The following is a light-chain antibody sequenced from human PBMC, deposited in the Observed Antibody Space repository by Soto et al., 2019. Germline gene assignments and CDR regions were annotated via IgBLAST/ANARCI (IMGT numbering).Light chain of an antibody. Sequence: QSALTQPPSVSGSPGQSVTISCTGSSSDVGGYNFVSWYQQHPGKAPKLLIYNVNKRPSGVPDRFSGSKSGNTASLTISGLQAEDEAEYYCCSFAGSPYVAGTGSKVTVL. CDR1: SSDVGGYNF. V-gene: IGLV2-11*01. J-gene: IGLJ1*01. CDR2: NVN. CDR3: CSFAGSPYV.